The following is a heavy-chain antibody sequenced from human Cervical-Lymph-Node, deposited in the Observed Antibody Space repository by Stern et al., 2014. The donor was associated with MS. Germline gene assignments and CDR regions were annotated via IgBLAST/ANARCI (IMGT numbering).Heavy chain of an antibody. D-gene: IGHD2-2*01. V-gene: IGHV5-51*01. J-gene: IGHJ3*02. CDR3: ARQPATDDAFDI. CDR1: GYSFTSYW. Sequence: VQLVQSGAEVKKPGESLKISCKGSGYSFTSYWIGWVRQMPGKGLEWMGIIYPCDSDTQYSPSLQGQGTISADKAIHTRYLQWSSLKASDTAMYYCARQPATDDAFDIWGQGTMVTVSS. CDR2: IYPCDSDT.